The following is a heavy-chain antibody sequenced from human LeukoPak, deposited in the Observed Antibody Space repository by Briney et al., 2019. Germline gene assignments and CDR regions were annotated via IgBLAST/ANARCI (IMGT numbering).Heavy chain of an antibody. D-gene: IGHD6-25*01. CDR1: GFTFSKFW. V-gene: IGHV3-7*01. Sequence: GGSLRLSCAASGFTFSKFWMSWVRQAPGKGLEWVANIKEDGSTKHYVDSVKGRFTISRDDAKNSLSLQMNYLRVEDTAVYYCATSDDSAATYWGQGTLVTVSS. CDR3: ATSDDSAATY. J-gene: IGHJ4*02. CDR2: IKEDGSTK.